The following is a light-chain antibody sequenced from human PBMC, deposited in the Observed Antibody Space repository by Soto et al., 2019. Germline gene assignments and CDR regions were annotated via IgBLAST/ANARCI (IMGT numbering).Light chain of an antibody. Sequence: DIQMTQSPSTLSASVGDRVTITCRASQSISNWLAWYQQKPGKAPKLLIYQASSLQSGVPLRFSGSGSGTELALTISSLQPDDFATYYCQQYNSYSGTFGQGTKLEIK. CDR3: QQYNSYSGT. J-gene: IGKJ2*02. V-gene: IGKV1-5*03. CDR1: QSISNW. CDR2: QAS.